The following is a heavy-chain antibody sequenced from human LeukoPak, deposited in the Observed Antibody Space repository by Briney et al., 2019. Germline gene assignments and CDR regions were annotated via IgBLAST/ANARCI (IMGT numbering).Heavy chain of an antibody. J-gene: IGHJ4*02. CDR3: ARGPQQLGRVFDF. CDR2: IYSGDST. Sequence: GGSLRLSCAASGFTVSSNYMTWVRQAPGKGLECVSLIYSGDSTYYADSVKGRFTISRDNSKNTLYLQMNSLRAEDTALYFCARGPQQLGRVFDFWGQGTLVTVSS. D-gene: IGHD6-6*01. V-gene: IGHV3-66*01. CDR1: GFTVSSNY.